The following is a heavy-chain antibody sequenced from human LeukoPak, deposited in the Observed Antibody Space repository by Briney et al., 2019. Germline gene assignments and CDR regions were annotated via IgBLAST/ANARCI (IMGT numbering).Heavy chain of an antibody. CDR2: IKQDGSEK. J-gene: IGHJ4*02. V-gene: IGHV3-7*04. CDR3: ARGAAAGTGFGDY. D-gene: IGHD6-13*01. Sequence: GGSLRLSCAVSGFTLSNFWMAWVRQAPGKGLEWVANIKQDGSEKYYADSVKGRFTISRDNAKNSLYLQMNSLRAEDTAVYYCARGAAAGTGFGDYWGQGTLVTVSS. CDR1: GFTLSNFW.